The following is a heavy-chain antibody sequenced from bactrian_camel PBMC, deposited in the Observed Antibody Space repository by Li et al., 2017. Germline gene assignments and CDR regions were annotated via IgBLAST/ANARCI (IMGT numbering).Heavy chain of an antibody. D-gene: IGHD6*01. CDR3: AAAYGWRCDFAVDLYH. CDR1: AYTPTSVR. Sequence: HVQLVESGGGSVQAGESLRLNCAFDAYTPTSVRMAWFRQVPGQEREGVAAIAGDGRTDYADSVKGRFIISRDSADNTLHLRMINLKPEDTAMYYCAAAYGWRCDFAVDLYHWGEGTQV. CDR2: IAGDGRT. J-gene: IGHJ4*01. V-gene: IGHV3S55*01.